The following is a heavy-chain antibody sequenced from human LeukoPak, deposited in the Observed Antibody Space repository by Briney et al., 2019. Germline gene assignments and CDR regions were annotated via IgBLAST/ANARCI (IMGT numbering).Heavy chain of an antibody. CDR2: INPNGGGR. CDR1: GYTFSNYY. CDR3: ARVGYFYGSGSQTGGYLDY. V-gene: IGHV1-2*02. D-gene: IGHD3-10*01. J-gene: IGHJ4*02. Sequence: ASVKVSCKASGYTFSNYYIHWVRQAPGQGLEWMGWINPNGGGREYAQKFQGRVNMTRDTAISTAYMELSSLTFDDTAIYYCARVGYFYGSGSQTGGYLDYWGQGTLVTVSS.